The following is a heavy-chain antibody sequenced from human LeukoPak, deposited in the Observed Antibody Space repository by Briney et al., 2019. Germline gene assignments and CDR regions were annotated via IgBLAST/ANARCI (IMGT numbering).Heavy chain of an antibody. D-gene: IGHD5-18*01. V-gene: IGHV5-51*01. J-gene: IGHJ4*02. CDR3: ARHLPCSSGGHYFAH. CDR1: GYSFTNSW. Sequence: GESLKISFKGSGYSFTNSWIGWVRQMPGKGLEWMGIIWPGDSQTTYSPSFQGQVTISVDRSISTAYLQWSSLKASDTAMYYCARHLPCSSGGHYFAHWGQGTLVTVSS. CDR2: IWPGDSQT.